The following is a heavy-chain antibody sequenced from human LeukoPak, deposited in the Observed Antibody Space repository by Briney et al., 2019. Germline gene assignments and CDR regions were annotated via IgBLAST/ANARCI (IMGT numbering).Heavy chain of an antibody. CDR2: INPSGGST. V-gene: IGHV1-46*01. CDR3: ARAGGDYGEFDAFDI. CDR1: GYTFTSYY. J-gene: IGHJ3*02. Sequence: ASVKVSCKASGYTFTSYYMHWVRQAPGQGLEWMGIINPSGGSTSYAQKFQGRVTMTRDMSTSTVYMELSSLRSEDTAVYYCARAGGDYGEFDAFDIWGQGTMVTVSS. D-gene: IGHD4-17*01.